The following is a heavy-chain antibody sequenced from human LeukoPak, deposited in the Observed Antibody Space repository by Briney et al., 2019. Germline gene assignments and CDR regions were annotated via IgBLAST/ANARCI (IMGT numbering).Heavy chain of an antibody. J-gene: IGHJ4*02. D-gene: IGHD3-10*01. Sequence: GGSLRLSCAASGFTVSSNYMSWVRQAPGKGLEWVSIIYSGGSTYYADSVKGRSTISRDNSKNTLYLQMNSLRAEDTAVYHCARDKAPYYYGSGSYSDYWGQGTLVTVSS. CDR2: IYSGGST. V-gene: IGHV3-66*02. CDR3: ARDKAPYYYGSGSYSDY. CDR1: GFTVSSNY.